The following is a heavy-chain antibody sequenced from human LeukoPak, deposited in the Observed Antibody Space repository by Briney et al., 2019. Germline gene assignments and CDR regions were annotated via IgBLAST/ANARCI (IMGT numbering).Heavy chain of an antibody. Sequence: GGSLRLSCAASGFTFSSYSMNWVRQAPGKGLEWVSSISSSSSYIYYADSVKGRFTISRDNAKNSLYLQMNSLRAEDTAVYYCAREQQQLVRVRYFDLWGRGTLVTVSS. CDR3: AREQQQLVRVRYFDL. CDR2: ISSSSSYI. CDR1: GFTFSSYS. V-gene: IGHV3-21*01. D-gene: IGHD6-13*01. J-gene: IGHJ2*01.